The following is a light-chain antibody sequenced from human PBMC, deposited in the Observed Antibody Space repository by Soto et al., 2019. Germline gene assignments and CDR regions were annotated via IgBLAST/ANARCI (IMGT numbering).Light chain of an antibody. CDR2: MTN. Sequence: QSVLTQPPSASGTPGQTVTISCSGGWYNIGKNLGYWYQQFPGTAPKLLIYMTNQRPSGVPDRFSGSKSGSSASLAVSGLRSEDEAVYYCAASDDSLNGPVFGGGTKLTVL. CDR1: WYNIGKNL. CDR3: AASDDSLNGPV. J-gene: IGLJ3*02. V-gene: IGLV1-47*01.